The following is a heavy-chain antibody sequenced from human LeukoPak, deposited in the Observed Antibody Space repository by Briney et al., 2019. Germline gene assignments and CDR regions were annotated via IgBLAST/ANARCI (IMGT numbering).Heavy chain of an antibody. CDR2: ISAYNGNT. V-gene: IGHV1-18*01. Sequence: ASVKVSCKASGYTFTSYGISWVRQAPGQGLEWMGWISAYNGNTKYEQKFQGRVTMTIDTSTTTAYMDLRSLRPDDTAIYYCARSYCRRIIDYWGQGALVTVSS. CDR1: GYTFTSYG. CDR3: ARSYCRRIIDY. J-gene: IGHJ4*02. D-gene: IGHD2-15*01.